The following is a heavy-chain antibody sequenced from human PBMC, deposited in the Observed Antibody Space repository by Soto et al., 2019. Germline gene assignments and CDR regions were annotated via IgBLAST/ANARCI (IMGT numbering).Heavy chain of an antibody. Sequence: LGGSLRLSCAASGFTFSSYGMHWVRQAPGKGLEWVAVIWYDGSNKYYADSVKGRFTISRDNSKNTLYLQMNSLRAEDTAVYYCARDWYDSSGYYGPTYGMDVWGQGTTVTVSS. CDR2: IWYDGSNK. CDR1: GFTFSSYG. J-gene: IGHJ6*02. V-gene: IGHV3-33*01. D-gene: IGHD3-22*01. CDR3: ARDWYDSSGYYGPTYGMDV.